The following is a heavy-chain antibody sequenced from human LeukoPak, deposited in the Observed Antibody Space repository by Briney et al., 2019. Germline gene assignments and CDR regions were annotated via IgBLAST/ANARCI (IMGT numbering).Heavy chain of an antibody. V-gene: IGHV4-39*01. CDR1: GGSISSSDFN. CDR3: ARLDKGIKAAHFDY. CDR2: ISYSGST. Sequence: PSETLSLTCTVSGGSISSSDFNWGWIRQPPGKGLEWIGVISYSGSTYYNPSLKSRATISVDTSKSHFSLKLSSVTAADTAIYYCARLDKGIKAAHFDYWGQGTLVTVSS. D-gene: IGHD6-25*01. J-gene: IGHJ4*02.